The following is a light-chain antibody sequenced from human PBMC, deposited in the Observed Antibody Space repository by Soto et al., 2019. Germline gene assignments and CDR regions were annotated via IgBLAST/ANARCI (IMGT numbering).Light chain of an antibody. CDR1: QGISSW. CDR2: AAS. V-gene: IGKV1D-12*01. Sequence: DVPMALSPYSVSASVGDRVTITCRASQGISSWVAWYQQKPGKAPKLLIYAASSLQSGVPSRFSGSGSGTDFTLTISILQPEDFVTYYCPHATCRPITFGGGTKLDIK. J-gene: IGKJ4*01. CDR3: PHATCRPIT.